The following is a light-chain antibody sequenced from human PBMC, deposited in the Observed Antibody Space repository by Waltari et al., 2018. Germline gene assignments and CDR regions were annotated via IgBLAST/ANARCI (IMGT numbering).Light chain of an antibody. CDR2: VNP. J-gene: IGLJ2*01. CDR1: RPTIRAASD. CDR3: QSYDNSPYVI. V-gene: IGLV1-40*01. Sequence: QSVLTQPPSVSGAPGQRVPISCTRRRPTIRAASDVHWYQQLPGTAPKLLIYVNPNRPSGVPDRFSGSKSGTSASLAITGLQAEDEADYYCQSYDNSPYVIFGGGTKLTVL.